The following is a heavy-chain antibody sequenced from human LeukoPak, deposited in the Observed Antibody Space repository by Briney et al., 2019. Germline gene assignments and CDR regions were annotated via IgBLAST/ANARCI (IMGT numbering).Heavy chain of an antibody. J-gene: IGHJ4*02. CDR3: ASHSYSSSFDN. D-gene: IGHD6-13*01. Sequence: GESLKISCKGSEYNFTSYWIAWVRQMPGKGLEWMGIIYPGDSDTRYSPSFQGQVTISADKSISTAYLQWSSLRASDTAIYYCASHSYSSSFDNWGQGTLVTVSP. CDR1: EYNFTSYW. V-gene: IGHV5-51*01. CDR2: IYPGDSDT.